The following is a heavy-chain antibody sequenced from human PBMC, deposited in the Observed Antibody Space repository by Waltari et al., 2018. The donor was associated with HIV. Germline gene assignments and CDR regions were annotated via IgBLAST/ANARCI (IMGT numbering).Heavy chain of an antibody. CDR1: GFTFSSYA. CDR2: IMGSGGST. D-gene: IGHD4-4*01. V-gene: IGHV3-23*01. J-gene: IGHJ4*02. CDR3: AKSPDDYSNYGWGYFDY. Sequence: EVQLLESGGGLVQPGGSLRLSCAASGFTFSSYAMSWVRPAPGKGLEWVAAIMGSGGSTDYADSVKGRFTISRDNSKNTLYLQMNSLRAEDTAVYYGAKSPDDYSNYGWGYFDYWGQGTLVTVSS.